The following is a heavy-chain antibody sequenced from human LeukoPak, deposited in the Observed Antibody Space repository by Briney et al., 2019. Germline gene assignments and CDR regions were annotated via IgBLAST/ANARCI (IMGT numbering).Heavy chain of an antibody. D-gene: IGHD2-2*01. V-gene: IGHV4-38-2*02. J-gene: IGHJ6*03. Sequence: PSETLSLTCTVSGYSISNGYYWGWIRQPPGKGLEWIGSTYHSGSTYYNPSLKSRVTISVDTSKNQFSLKLSSVTAADTAVYYCARAYCSSTSCYDMDVWGKGTTVTVSS. CDR1: GYSISNGYY. CDR2: TYHSGST. CDR3: ARAYCSSTSCYDMDV.